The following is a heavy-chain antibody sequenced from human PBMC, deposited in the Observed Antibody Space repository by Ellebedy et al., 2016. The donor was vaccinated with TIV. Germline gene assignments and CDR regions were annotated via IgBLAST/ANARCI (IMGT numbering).Heavy chain of an antibody. D-gene: IGHD3-10*01. V-gene: IGHV1-69*13. CDR3: ARGFYGSGSWFDP. J-gene: IGHJ5*02. Sequence: SVKVSCXASGGTFSSYAISWVRQAPGQGLEWMGGIIPIFGTANYAQKFQGRVTITADESTSTAYMELSSLRSEDTAVYYCARGFYGSGSWFDPWGQGTLVTVSS. CDR2: IIPIFGTA. CDR1: GGTFSSYA.